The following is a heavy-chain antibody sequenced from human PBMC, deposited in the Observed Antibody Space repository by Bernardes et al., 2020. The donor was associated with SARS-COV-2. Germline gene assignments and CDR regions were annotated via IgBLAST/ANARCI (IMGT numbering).Heavy chain of an antibody. J-gene: IGHJ5*02. CDR1: GYTLTELS. V-gene: IGHV1-24*01. D-gene: IGHD5-12*01. Sequence: ASVKVSCKVSGYTLTELSMHWVRQAPGKGLEWMGGFDPEDGETIYAQKFQGRVTMTEDTSTDTAYMELSSLRSEDTAVYYCATTTTLRLLPNWFDPWGQGTLVTVSS. CDR3: ATTTTLRLLPNWFDP. CDR2: FDPEDGET.